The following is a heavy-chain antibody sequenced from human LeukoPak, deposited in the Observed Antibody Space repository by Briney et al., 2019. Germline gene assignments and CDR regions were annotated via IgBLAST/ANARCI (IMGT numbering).Heavy chain of an antibody. CDR3: ARVFSGGAGFAI. V-gene: IGHV5-51*01. CDR1: GYSFPSHW. Sequence: GESLKISCKGSGYSFPSHWIGWVRQMPGKGLEWMGIIYPGDSDTKYSPSFQGQVTISVDTSISTAYLQWSSLKASDTAIYYCARVFSGGAGFAIWGQGTMVTVSS. D-gene: IGHD1-26*01. CDR2: IYPGDSDT. J-gene: IGHJ3*02.